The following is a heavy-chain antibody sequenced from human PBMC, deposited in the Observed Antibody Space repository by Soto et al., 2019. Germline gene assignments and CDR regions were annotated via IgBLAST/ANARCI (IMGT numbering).Heavy chain of an antibody. CDR2: ISYDGSNK. CDR3: ARADHDAIDI. J-gene: IGHJ3*02. CDR1: GFTFSSYA. Sequence: GGSLRLSCAASGFTFSSYAMHWVRQAPGKGLEWVAVISYDGSNKYYADSVKGRFTISRDNSKNTLYLQMNSLRAEDTAVYYCARADHDAIDISGQGTMVTVS. V-gene: IGHV3-30-3*01.